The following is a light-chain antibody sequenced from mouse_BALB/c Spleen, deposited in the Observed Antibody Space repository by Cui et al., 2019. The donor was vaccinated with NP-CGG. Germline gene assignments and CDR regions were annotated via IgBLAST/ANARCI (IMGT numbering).Light chain of an antibody. V-gene: IGLV1*01. CDR1: TGAVTTSNY. CDR2: GTN. Sequence: VVTHVPPLTTSPGETVTLTCRSSTGAVTTSNYANWFQEKPDHLFTGLIGGTNNRAPGVPARFSGSLIGDKAALTITGAQTEDEAIYFCALWYSNHWVFGGGTKLTVL. CDR3: ALWYSNHWV. J-gene: IGLJ1*01.